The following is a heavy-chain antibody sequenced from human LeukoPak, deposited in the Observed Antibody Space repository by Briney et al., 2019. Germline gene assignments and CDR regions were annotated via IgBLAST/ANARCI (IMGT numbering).Heavy chain of an antibody. Sequence: SETLSLTCAVYGGSFSGYYWSWIRQPPGKGLEWSGEINHSGSTNYNPSLKSRVTISVDTSKNQFSLKLSSVTAADTAVYYCARQWSSSWYVDYWGQGTLVTVSS. V-gene: IGHV4-34*01. CDR2: INHSGST. J-gene: IGHJ4*02. D-gene: IGHD6-13*01. CDR3: ARQWSSSWYVDY. CDR1: GGSFSGYY.